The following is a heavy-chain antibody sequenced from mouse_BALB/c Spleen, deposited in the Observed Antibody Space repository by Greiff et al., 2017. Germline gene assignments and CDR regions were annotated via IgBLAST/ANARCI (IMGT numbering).Heavy chain of an antibody. CDR3: ARDGNHWYFDV. J-gene: IGHJ1*01. CDR2: INPSTGYT. V-gene: IGHV1-7*01. Sequence: VKLVESGAELAKPGASVKMSCKASGYTFTSYWMHWVKQRPGQGLEWIGYINPSTGYTEYNQKFKDKATLTADKSSSTAYMQLSSLTSEDSAVYYCARDGNHWYFDVWGAGTTVTVSS. CDR1: GYTFTSYW. D-gene: IGHD2-1*01.